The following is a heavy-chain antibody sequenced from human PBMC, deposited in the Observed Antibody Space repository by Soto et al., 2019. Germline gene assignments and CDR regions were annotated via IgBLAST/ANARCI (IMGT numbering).Heavy chain of an antibody. CDR1: GFTFSTYT. CDR3: AKAGYGDYIRAYMDV. D-gene: IGHD4-17*01. Sequence: GGSLRLSCAASGFTFSTYTMNWVRQAPGKGLEWVSTIGGGGGSTFYADSVKGRFTISRDNSKNTLYLQMNSLGAEDTAVYYCAKAGYGDYIRAYMDVWGKGTTVTVSS. V-gene: IGHV3-23*01. CDR2: IGGGGGST. J-gene: IGHJ6*03.